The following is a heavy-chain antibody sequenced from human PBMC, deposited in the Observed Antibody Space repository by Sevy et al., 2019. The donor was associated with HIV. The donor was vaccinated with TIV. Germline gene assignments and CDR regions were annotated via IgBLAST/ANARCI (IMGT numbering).Heavy chain of an antibody. D-gene: IGHD2-2*01. CDR2: IKSKTDGGTT. J-gene: IGHJ4*02. Sequence: GGSLRLSCAASGFTFSNAWMSWVRQAPGKGLEWVGRIKSKTDGGTTDYAAPVKGRFTISRDDSKNTLYLQMNSLKTEDTAVYYCTTDRGYCSSTSCYRFFNWGQGTLVTVSS. V-gene: IGHV3-15*01. CDR1: GFTFSNAW. CDR3: TTDRGYCSSTSCYRFFN.